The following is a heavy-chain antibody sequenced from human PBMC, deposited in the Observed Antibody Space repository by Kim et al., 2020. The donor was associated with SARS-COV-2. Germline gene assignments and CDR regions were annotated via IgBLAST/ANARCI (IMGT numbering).Heavy chain of an antibody. Sequence: ADSVKGRFTISRDNSKNTLYLQMNSLRAEDTAVYYCAKRTTVVPDWYFDLWGRGTLVTVSS. CDR3: AKRTTVVPDWYFDL. V-gene: IGHV3-23*01. J-gene: IGHJ2*01. D-gene: IGHD4-17*01.